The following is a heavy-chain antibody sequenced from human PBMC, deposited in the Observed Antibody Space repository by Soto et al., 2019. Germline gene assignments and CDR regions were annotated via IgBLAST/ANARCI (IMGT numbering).Heavy chain of an antibody. V-gene: IGHV3-23*01. CDR1: GFTFSSYA. D-gene: IGHD2-15*01. Sequence: PGGSLRLSCAASGFTFSSYAMSWVRQAPGKGLEWVSAISGSGGSTYYADSVKGRFTISRDNSKNTLYLQMNSLRAEDTAVYHCAKDRCSGGSCRHDYWGQGALVTVSS. CDR2: ISGSGGST. J-gene: IGHJ4*02. CDR3: AKDRCSGGSCRHDY.